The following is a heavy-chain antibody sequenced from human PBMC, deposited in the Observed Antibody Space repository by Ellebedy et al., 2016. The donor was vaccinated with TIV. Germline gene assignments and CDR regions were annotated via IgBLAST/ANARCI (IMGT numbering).Heavy chain of an antibody. Sequence: GESLKISXAAPGFTFSSYWMSWVRQAPGKGLEWVANIKQDGSEKYYVDSVKGRFTISRDNAKNSLYLQMNSLRAEDTAVYYCASHCSSTSCRVDYWGQGTLVTVSS. CDR2: IKQDGSEK. V-gene: IGHV3-7*03. CDR1: GFTFSSYW. CDR3: ASHCSSTSCRVDY. J-gene: IGHJ4*02. D-gene: IGHD2-2*01.